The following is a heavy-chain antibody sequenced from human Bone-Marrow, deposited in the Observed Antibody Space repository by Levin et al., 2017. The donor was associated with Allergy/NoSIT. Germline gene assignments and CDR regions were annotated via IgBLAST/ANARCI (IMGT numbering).Heavy chain of an antibody. D-gene: IGHD3-22*01. V-gene: IGHV3-11*01. Sequence: LSLTCAASGFTFSDYYMSWIRQAPGKGLEWVSYISSSGSTIYYADSVKGRFTISRDNAKNSLYLQMNSLRAEDTAVYYCATDRGIVVETHYYGMDGWGQGTTVTVSS. CDR1: GFTFSDYY. CDR3: ATDRGIVVETHYYGMDG. J-gene: IGHJ6*02. CDR2: ISSSGSTI.